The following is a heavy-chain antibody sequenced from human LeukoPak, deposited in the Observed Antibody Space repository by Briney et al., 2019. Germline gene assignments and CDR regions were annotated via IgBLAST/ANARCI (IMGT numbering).Heavy chain of an antibody. J-gene: IGHJ4*02. Sequence: ASVKVSCKASRYTFTGYYMNWVRQAPGQGLEWMGWISPNSGGTNYAQKFQGRVTMTSDTSINTGYMELSSLKSDDTAVYYCVRKSAARRTSEFDYWGQGSLVTVSS. CDR3: VRKSAARRTSEFDY. D-gene: IGHD6-6*01. V-gene: IGHV1-2*02. CDR2: ISPNSGGT. CDR1: RYTFTGYY.